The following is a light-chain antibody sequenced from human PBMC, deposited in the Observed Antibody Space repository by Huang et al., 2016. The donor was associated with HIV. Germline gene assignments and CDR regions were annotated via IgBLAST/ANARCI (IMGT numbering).Light chain of an antibody. J-gene: IGKJ3*01. Sequence: EIVMTQSPATLSVSPGERATHSCRASQNIGDHLTWYQHKPGQAPRLLIYGASTRATGIPPRFSGSGSGTEFTLTISGLESEDFAVYYCQQFNNWPPRFTFGPGTTVDVK. V-gene: IGKV3-15*01. CDR3: QQFNNWPPRFT. CDR2: GAS. CDR1: QNIGDH.